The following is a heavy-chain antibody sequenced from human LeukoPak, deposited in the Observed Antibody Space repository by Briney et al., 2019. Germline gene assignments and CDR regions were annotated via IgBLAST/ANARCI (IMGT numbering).Heavy chain of an antibody. J-gene: IGHJ4*02. Sequence: GGSLRLSCAASGFIFSNFGMHWVRQAPGKGLDCVAFILYDGTNKYYADSVKGRFTVSRDNSKSTLYLQMNSLRAEDTAVYYCARHSGSYPDWGQGTLVTVSS. V-gene: IGHV3-30*02. CDR1: GFIFSNFG. CDR3: ARHSGSYPD. CDR2: ILYDGTNK. D-gene: IGHD1-26*01.